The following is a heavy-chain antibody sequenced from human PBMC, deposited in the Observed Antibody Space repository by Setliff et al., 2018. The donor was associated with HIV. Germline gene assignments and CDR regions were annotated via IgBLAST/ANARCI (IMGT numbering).Heavy chain of an antibody. D-gene: IGHD3-22*01. V-gene: IGHV4-38-2*02. CDR3: ARGMDYYDTSGYYQYYFDY. CDR2: IDASANT. J-gene: IGHJ4*02. Sequence: SETLSLTCTVSGSSISSNYYWAWIRQAPGKGLEWIGCIDASANTYYIPSLKSRATISIDTSKNQLSLKLRSVTAADTAVYYCARGMDYYDTSGYYQYYFDYWGQGTLVTVSS. CDR1: GSSISSNYY.